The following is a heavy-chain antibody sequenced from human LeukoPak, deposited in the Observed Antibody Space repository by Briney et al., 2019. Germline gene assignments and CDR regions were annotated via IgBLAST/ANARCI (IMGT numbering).Heavy chain of an antibody. J-gene: IGHJ4*02. CDR1: GGTFSSYA. D-gene: IGHD6-6*01. Sequence: SVKVSXKASGGTFSSYAISGVRQAPGQGLEWMGGIIPIFGTANYAQKFQGRVTITADESTSTAYMELSSLRSEDTAVYYCARDLGSSSAADYFDYWGQGTLVTVSS. CDR3: ARDLGSSSAADYFDY. CDR2: IIPIFGTA. V-gene: IGHV1-69*13.